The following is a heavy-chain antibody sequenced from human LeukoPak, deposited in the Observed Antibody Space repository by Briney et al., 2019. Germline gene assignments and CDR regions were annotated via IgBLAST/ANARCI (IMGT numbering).Heavy chain of an antibody. Sequence: NPSETLSLTCTVSGGSISSSSYYWGWIRQPPGKGLEWIGTIYYSGSTCYNPSLESRVTMSVDMSTNQFSLRLSSVAASDTAVYYCARDLSLGGAFDIWGQGTMVPVSS. CDR3: ARDLSLGGAFDI. V-gene: IGHV4-39*02. CDR1: GGSISSSSYY. CDR2: IYYSGST. J-gene: IGHJ3*02. D-gene: IGHD1-26*01.